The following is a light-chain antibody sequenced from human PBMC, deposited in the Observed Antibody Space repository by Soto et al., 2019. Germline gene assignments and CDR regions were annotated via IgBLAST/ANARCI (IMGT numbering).Light chain of an antibody. CDR2: AAS. Sequence: DVQMTQSPSSLSASVGARVPITCRASQSTSSYLNLYQENPGKAPKLLIYAASSLESGVPSRFSGSGSGTEFTLTISRLQPDDFATYYRQQYHRYSGTFGPGTKV. CDR3: QQYHRYSGT. V-gene: IGKV1-5*01. CDR1: QSTSSY. J-gene: IGKJ1*01.